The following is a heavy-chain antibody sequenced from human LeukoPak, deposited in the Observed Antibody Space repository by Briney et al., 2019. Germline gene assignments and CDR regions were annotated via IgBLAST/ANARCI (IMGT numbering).Heavy chain of an antibody. CDR1: GYTLTELS. D-gene: IGHD3-10*01. Sequence: ASMKVSCKVSGYTLTELSMHWVRQAPGKGLEWMGGFDPEDGEKIYAQKFQGRVTMTEDTSTDTAYMELSSLRSEDSAVYYCATGGFGELPMVWGQGTLVTVSS. CDR2: FDPEDGEK. J-gene: IGHJ4*02. V-gene: IGHV1-24*01. CDR3: ATGGFGELPMV.